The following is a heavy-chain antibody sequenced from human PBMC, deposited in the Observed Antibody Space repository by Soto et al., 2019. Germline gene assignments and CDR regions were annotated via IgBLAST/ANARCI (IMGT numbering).Heavy chain of an antibody. CDR3: ARARDIVVVPAAYYYYGMDV. Sequence: QVQLVQSGAEVKKPGSSVKVSCKASGGTFSSYAISWVRQAPGQGLEWMGGIIPIFGTANYAQKFQGRVTITADESTSTADMELSSLRSEDTAVYYCARARDIVVVPAAYYYYGMDVWGQGTTVTVSS. CDR1: GGTFSSYA. V-gene: IGHV1-69*01. CDR2: IIPIFGTA. J-gene: IGHJ6*02. D-gene: IGHD2-2*01.